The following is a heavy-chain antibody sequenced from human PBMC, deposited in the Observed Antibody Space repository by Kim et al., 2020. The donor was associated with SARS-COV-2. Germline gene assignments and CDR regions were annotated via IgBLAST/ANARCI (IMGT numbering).Heavy chain of an antibody. Sequence: PALKRRVTRSVDTSKNQFSLKLSSVTAADTTVYYCARSLGSSGSYDSIDLWGRGTLVTVSS. CDR3: ARSLGSSGSYDSIDL. V-gene: IGHV4-30-2*04. J-gene: IGHJ2*01. D-gene: IGHD6-19*01.